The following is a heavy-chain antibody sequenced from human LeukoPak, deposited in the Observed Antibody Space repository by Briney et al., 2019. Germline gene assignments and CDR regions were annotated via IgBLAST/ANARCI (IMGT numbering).Heavy chain of an antibody. D-gene: IGHD1-14*01. CDR3: ARRSRTYVYGMDV. V-gene: IGHV1-2*06. CDR1: GYTFTGYY. CDR2: INPNSGGT. J-gene: IGHJ6*02. Sequence: GASVNVSCKASGYTFTGYYMHWVRQAPGQGLEWMGRINPNSGGTNYAQKFQGRVTMTRDTSISTAYMELSRLRSDDTAVYYCARRSRTYVYGMDVWGQGTTVTVSS.